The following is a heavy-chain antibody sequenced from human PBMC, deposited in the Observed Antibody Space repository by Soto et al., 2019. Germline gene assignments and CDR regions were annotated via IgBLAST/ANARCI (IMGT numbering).Heavy chain of an antibody. V-gene: IGHV4-39*01. CDR2: IYYSGST. J-gene: IGHJ5*02. D-gene: IGHD4-17*01. CDR3: ARHIDYGESNWFDP. CDR1: GGSISSSSYY. Sequence: PSETLSLTCTVSGGSISSSSYYWGWIRQPPGKGLEWIGSIYYSGSTYYNPSLKSRVTISVDTSKNQFSLKPSSVTAADTAVYYCARHIDYGESNWFDPWGQGTLVTVSS.